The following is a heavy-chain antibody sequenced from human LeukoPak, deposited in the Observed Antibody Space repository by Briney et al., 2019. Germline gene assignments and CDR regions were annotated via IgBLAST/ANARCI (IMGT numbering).Heavy chain of an antibody. J-gene: IGHJ4*02. Sequence: SVXXXCXAXGGTFSSYAXSWVRQAPGQGREGMGRIIPIFGTANYAQKFQGRVTITTDESKSTAYMEMSSLRSEDTAVYYCATASGSYRLFDYWGQGTLVTVSS. V-gene: IGHV1-69*05. D-gene: IGHD1-26*01. CDR3: ATASGSYRLFDY. CDR1: GGTFSSYA. CDR2: IIPIFGTA.